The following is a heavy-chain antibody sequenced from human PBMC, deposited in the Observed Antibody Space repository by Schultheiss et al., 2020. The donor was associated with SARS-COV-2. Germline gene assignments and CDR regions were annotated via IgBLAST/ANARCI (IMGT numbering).Heavy chain of an antibody. CDR1: GYTFTSYD. CDR2: INPSGGST. J-gene: IGHJ4*02. Sequence: ASVKVSCKASGYTFTSYDINWVRQAPGQGLEWMGIINPSGGSTSYAQKFQGRVTMTRDTSTSTVYMELSSLRSEDTAVYYCARDQISGSSYYYWGQGTLVTVSS. V-gene: IGHV1-46*01. D-gene: IGHD6-13*01. CDR3: ARDQISGSSYYY.